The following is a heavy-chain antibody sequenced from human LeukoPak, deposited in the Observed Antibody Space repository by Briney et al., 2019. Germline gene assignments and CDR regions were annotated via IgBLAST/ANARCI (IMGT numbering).Heavy chain of an antibody. CDR3: AGRYYYDSSGYRYYFDY. V-gene: IGHV4-34*01. CDR2: INRSGST. J-gene: IGHJ4*02. Sequence: SETLSLTCAVYGGSFSGYYWSWIRQPPGKGLEWIGEINRSGSTNYNPSLKSRVTISVDTSKNQFSLKLSSVTAADTAVYYCAGRYYYDSSGYRYYFDYWGQGTLVTVSS. CDR1: GGSFSGYY. D-gene: IGHD3-22*01.